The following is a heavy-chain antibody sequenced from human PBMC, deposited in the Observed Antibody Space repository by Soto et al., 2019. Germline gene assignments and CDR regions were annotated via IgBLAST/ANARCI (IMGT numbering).Heavy chain of an antibody. D-gene: IGHD5-12*01. Sequence: QVQLVESGGGLVKPGGALRLSCAASGFTFSDYYMRWFRQAPGTGLEWVSYINTSSSTIYYADSVKGRFTISGDNAKNSLYLQMNSLRVEDTAVYYCARVGGFSGYDFNYYYLDVWGEGTTVTVSS. J-gene: IGHJ6*03. V-gene: IGHV3-11*01. CDR1: GFTFSDYY. CDR2: INTSSSTI. CDR3: ARVGGFSGYDFNYYYLDV.